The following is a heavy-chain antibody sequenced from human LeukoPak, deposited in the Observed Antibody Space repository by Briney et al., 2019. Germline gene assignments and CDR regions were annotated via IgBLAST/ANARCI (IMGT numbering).Heavy chain of an antibody. CDR1: GYTLTELS. J-gene: IGHJ5*02. Sequence: GASVKVSCKVSGYTLTELSMHWVRQAPGKGLEWMGGFDPEDGETIYAQKFQGRATMTEDTSTDTAYMELSSLRSEDTAVYYCATVLLGYCSGGSCYWFDPWGQGTLVTVSS. CDR3: ATVLLGYCSGGSCYWFDP. CDR2: FDPEDGET. V-gene: IGHV1-24*01. D-gene: IGHD2-15*01.